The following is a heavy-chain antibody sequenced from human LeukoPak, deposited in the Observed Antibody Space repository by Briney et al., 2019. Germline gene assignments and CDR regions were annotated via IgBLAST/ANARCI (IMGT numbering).Heavy chain of an antibody. CDR3: ASLSPGGQAIDY. CDR1: GGSISSYY. V-gene: IGHV4-59*08. D-gene: IGHD2/OR15-2a*01. Sequence: SETLSLTCTVSGGSISSYYWSRIRQPPGKGLEWTGYIYYSGSTNYNPSLKSRVTISVDTSKNQFSLKLSSVTAADTAVYYCASLSPGGQAIDYWGQGTLVTVSS. CDR2: IYYSGST. J-gene: IGHJ4*02.